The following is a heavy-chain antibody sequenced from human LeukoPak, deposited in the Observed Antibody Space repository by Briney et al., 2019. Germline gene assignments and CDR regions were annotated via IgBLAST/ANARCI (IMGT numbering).Heavy chain of an antibody. Sequence: PSETLSLTCAVYGGSFSGYYWTWIRQPPGKGLEWIGEINHSGSTNYNPSLKSRVTISVDTSKNQFSLKLSSVTAADTAVYYCARPWCAAAGTGYYYMDVWGKGTTVTVSS. CDR2: INHSGST. CDR3: ARPWCAAAGTGYYYMDV. V-gene: IGHV4-34*01. CDR1: GGSFSGYY. D-gene: IGHD6-13*01. J-gene: IGHJ6*03.